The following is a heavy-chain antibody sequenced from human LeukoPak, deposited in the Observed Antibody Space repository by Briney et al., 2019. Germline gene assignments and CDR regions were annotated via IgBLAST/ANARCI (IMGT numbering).Heavy chain of an antibody. Sequence: GGSLRLSCAASGFTFSSYSMNWVRQAPGKGLEWVSSISSSSSYIYYADSVKGRFTISRDNAKNSLYLQMNNLSPGDTAVYFCARPGPNFWYFDLWGRGTLVTVSS. D-gene: IGHD1-7*01. CDR2: ISSSSSYI. CDR3: ARPGPNFWYFDL. V-gene: IGHV3-21*01. J-gene: IGHJ2*01. CDR1: GFTFSSYS.